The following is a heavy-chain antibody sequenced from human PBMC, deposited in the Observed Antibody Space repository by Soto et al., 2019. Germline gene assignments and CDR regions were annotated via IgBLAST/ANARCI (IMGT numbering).Heavy chain of an antibody. J-gene: IGHJ3*02. CDR3: ARLKRGDCSSTSCYGMAAFDI. Sequence: ASVKVSCKASGYTFTGYYMHWVRQAPGQGLEWMGWINPNSGGTNYAQKFRGWVTMTRDTSISTAYMELSRLRSDDTAVYYCARLKRGDCSSTSCYGMAAFDIWGQGTMVTVSS. CDR2: INPNSGGT. D-gene: IGHD2-2*01. V-gene: IGHV1-2*04. CDR1: GYTFTGYY.